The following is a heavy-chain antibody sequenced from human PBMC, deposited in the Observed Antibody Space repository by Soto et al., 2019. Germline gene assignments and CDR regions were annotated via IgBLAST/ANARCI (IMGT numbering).Heavy chain of an antibody. V-gene: IGHV1-58*01. CDR3: AKMGGGIRLNYFDY. D-gene: IGHD1-26*01. Sequence: SVKVACKASGYTFTNYGFRWVRQALGQRLEWIGWIVGGSGNTKYAQKFQERVTITRDMSTSTAYMELSSLRADDTAVYYCAKMGGGIRLNYFDYWGRGALVTVSS. CDR1: GYTFTNYG. CDR2: IVGGSGNT. J-gene: IGHJ4*02.